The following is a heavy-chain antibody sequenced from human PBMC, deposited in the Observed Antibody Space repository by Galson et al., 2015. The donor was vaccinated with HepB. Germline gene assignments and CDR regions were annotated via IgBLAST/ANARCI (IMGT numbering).Heavy chain of an antibody. Sequence: ETLSLTCTVSGGSIRGYFWSWIRQPPGKGLEWIGHIYESGSTKYNPSFQSRVTLSADTSKNQFSLMLNSVSAADTALYYCARYVRFYGGNSELGRDYFDTWGQGTLITVSS. CDR1: GGSIRGYF. V-gene: IGHV4-59*01. CDR2: IYESGST. D-gene: IGHD4-23*01. J-gene: IGHJ5*02. CDR3: ARYVRFYGGNSELGRDYFDT.